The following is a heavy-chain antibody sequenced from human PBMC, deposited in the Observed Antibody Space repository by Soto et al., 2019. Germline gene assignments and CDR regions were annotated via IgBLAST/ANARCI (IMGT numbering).Heavy chain of an antibody. CDR2: IYHSGST. Sequence: SETLSLTCTVSGGSISSYYWSWIRQPPGKGLEWIGYIYHSGSTNYNPSLKSRVTISVDTSKNQFSLKLSSVTAADTAVYYCARFSGSNDYWGQGTLVTVSS. V-gene: IGHV4-59*13. CDR3: ARFSGSNDY. J-gene: IGHJ4*02. D-gene: IGHD1-26*01. CDR1: GGSISSYY.